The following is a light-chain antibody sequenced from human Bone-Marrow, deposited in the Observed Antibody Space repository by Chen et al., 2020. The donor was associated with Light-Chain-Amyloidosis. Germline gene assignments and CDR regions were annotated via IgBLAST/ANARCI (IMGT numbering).Light chain of an antibody. CDR1: NIGSTS. Sequence: SYVLTQPSSVSVAPGQTATIACGGNNIGSTSVHWYQQTPDQAPLLVVYDDSDRPSGIPERLSGSNSGNTATLTISRVEAVDEADYSCQVWDRSSDRPVFGGGTKLTVL. CDR3: QVWDRSSDRPV. J-gene: IGLJ3*02. V-gene: IGLV3-21*02. CDR2: DDS.